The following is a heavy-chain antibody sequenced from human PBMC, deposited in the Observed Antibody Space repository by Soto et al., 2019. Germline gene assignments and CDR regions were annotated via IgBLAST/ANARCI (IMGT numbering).Heavy chain of an antibody. CDR1: GDSINSYY. J-gene: IGHJ4*02. D-gene: IGHD2-15*01. CDR2: IYYSGST. V-gene: IGHV4-59*01. CDR3: ARGGYGHTTSFFDY. Sequence: SETLSLTCTVSGDSINSYYWSWIRQPPGKRLEWIGYIYYSGSTNYNPSLRSRLTMSVDTSKNQFSLKLSSVTAADTAVYFCARGGYGHTTSFFDYWGRGXLVTVYS.